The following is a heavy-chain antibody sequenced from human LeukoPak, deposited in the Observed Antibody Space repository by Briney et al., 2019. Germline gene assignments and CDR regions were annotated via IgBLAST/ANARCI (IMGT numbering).Heavy chain of an antibody. J-gene: IGHJ6*02. CDR3: ARVRAVAGYYYYGMDV. CDR2: ISAYNGNT. CDR1: GYTFTSYG. D-gene: IGHD6-19*01. Sequence: ASVKVSCKASGYTFTSYGISWVRQAPGQGLEWMGWISAYNGNTNYAQKLQGRVTMTTDTSTSTAYMELRRLRSDDTAVYYCARVRAVAGYYYYGMDVWGQGTTVTVSS. V-gene: IGHV1-18*01.